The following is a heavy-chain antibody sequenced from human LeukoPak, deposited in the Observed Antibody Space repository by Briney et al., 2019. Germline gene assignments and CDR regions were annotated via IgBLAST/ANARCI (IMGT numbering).Heavy chain of an antibody. J-gene: IGHJ5*02. Sequence: SETLSLTCAVYGGSFSGYYWSGIRQPPGKGLEWIGEINHSGSTNYNPSLDSRVTISVDTSKNQFSLKLSSVTAADTAVYYCARSPHYYGSGSYSPAVGFDPWGQGTLVTVSS. CDR3: ARSPHYYGSGSYSPAVGFDP. CDR2: INHSGST. V-gene: IGHV4-34*01. D-gene: IGHD3-10*01. CDR1: GGSFSGYY.